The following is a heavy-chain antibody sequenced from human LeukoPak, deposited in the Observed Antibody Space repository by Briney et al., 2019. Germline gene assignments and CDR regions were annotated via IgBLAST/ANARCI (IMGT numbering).Heavy chain of an antibody. CDR2: ISYDGSNK. CDR3: AKDGAVATWEKNFDY. CDR1: GFTFSSYG. J-gene: IGHJ4*02. Sequence: GGSLRLSCAASGFTFSSYGMHWVRQAPGKGLEWVAVISYDGSNKYYADSVKGRFTISRDNSKNTLYLQMNSLRAEDTAVYYCAKDGAVATWEKNFDYWGQGTLVTVSS. V-gene: IGHV3-30*18. D-gene: IGHD5-12*01.